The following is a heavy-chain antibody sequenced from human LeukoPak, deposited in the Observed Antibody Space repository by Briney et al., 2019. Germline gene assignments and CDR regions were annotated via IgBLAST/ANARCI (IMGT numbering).Heavy chain of an antibody. V-gene: IGHV3-21*04. CDR3: ANGNNGDYVRLDY. J-gene: IGHJ4*02. Sequence: GGSLRLSCAASGFTFSTYSMNWVRQAPGKGLEWVSSIATSSNDIYYADSMKGRFTISRDNAKNSVYLQMNSLRAEDTAVYYCANGNNGDYVRLDYWGQGTLVTVSS. CDR1: GFTFSTYS. CDR2: IATSSNDI. D-gene: IGHD4-17*01.